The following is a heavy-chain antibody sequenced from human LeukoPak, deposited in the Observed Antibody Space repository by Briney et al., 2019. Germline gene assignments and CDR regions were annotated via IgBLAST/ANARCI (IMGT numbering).Heavy chain of an antibody. D-gene: IGHD3-10*01. CDR1: GGSINTLSYY. Sequence: PSETLSLTCSVSGGSINTLSYYWGWVRQPPGKGLEWIGRIYYNGNADYNPSLKSRVTLIVDTSKNQFSLKVTSLTSADTAVYYCAAYPPGVYRPVDYWGQGTLATVSS. CDR2: IYYNGNA. V-gene: IGHV4-39*01. CDR3: AAYPPGVYRPVDY. J-gene: IGHJ4*02.